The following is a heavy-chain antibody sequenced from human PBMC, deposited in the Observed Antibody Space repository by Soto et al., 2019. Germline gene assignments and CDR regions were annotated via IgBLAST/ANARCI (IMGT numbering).Heavy chain of an antibody. D-gene: IGHD3-10*01. CDR1: GYTFTSSG. CDR3: ARAGSENDY. Sequence: SAKASCNASGYTFTSSGISWVRQAPGQGLEWMGGIIPIFGTANYAQKFQGRVTITADESTSTAYMELSSLRSEDTAVYYCARAGSENDYWGQGTLVTVSS. CDR2: IIPIFGTA. V-gene: IGHV1-69*13. J-gene: IGHJ4*02.